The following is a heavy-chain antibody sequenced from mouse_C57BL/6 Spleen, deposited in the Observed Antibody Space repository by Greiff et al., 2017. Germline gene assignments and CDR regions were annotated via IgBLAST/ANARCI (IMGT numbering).Heavy chain of an antibody. CDR2: ISSGSSTI. D-gene: IGHD6-1*01. Sequence: EVHLVESGGGLVKPGGSLKLSCAASGFTFSDYGMHWVRQAPEKGLEWVAYISSGSSTIYYADTVKGRFTISRDNAKNTLFLQMPSLRSEDTAIYYCARSAFYPLFDYWGQGTTLTVSS. V-gene: IGHV5-17*01. CDR1: GFTFSDYG. J-gene: IGHJ2*01. CDR3: ARSAFYPLFDY.